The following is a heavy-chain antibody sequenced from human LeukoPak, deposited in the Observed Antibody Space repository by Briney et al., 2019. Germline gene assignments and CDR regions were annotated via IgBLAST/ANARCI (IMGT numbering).Heavy chain of an antibody. D-gene: IGHD1-26*01. J-gene: IGHJ4*02. CDR1: GFTFNSYG. Sequence: GGSLRLSCAASGFTFNSYGMHWVRRAPGKGLEWVAAIWYDGGNKYYADSVRGRFAISRDNSKNTLDLQMNSLRAEDTAEYYCARGRRSTGDTSWYFDSWGQGTLVTVSS. CDR3: ARGRRSTGDTSWYFDS. CDR2: IWYDGGNK. V-gene: IGHV3-33*01.